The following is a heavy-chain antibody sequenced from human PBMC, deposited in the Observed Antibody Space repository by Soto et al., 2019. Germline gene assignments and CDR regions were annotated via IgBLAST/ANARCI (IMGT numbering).Heavy chain of an antibody. CDR3: ARHISRGYYCDY. J-gene: IGHJ4*02. Sequence: SETLSLTCTVSGGSISSYYWSWIRQPPGKGLEWIGYIYYSGSTNYNPSLKSRVTISVDTSKNQFSLKLSSVTAADTDVYYCARHISRGYYCDYWGQGTLVTGSS. V-gene: IGHV4-59*08. CDR2: IYYSGST. CDR1: GGSISSYY. D-gene: IGHD6-13*01.